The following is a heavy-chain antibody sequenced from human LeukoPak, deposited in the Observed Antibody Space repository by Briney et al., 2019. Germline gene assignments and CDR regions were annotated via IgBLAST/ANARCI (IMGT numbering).Heavy chain of an antibody. CDR2: IYYSGNT. Sequence: SETLSLTCTVSGDSISNDDFYWSWIRQSPGKGLEWIGYIYYSGNTYYNPSLESRVTISVDTSKNQFSLKLSSVTAADTAVYYCARAVVGATRGIDYWGQGTLVTVSS. J-gene: IGHJ4*02. CDR1: GDSISNDDFY. D-gene: IGHD1-26*01. V-gene: IGHV4-30-4*08. CDR3: ARAVVGATRGIDY.